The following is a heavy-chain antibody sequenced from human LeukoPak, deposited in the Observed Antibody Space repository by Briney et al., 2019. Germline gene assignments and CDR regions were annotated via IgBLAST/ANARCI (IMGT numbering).Heavy chain of an antibody. Sequence: GGSLRLSCPATGFRFSDYYMSWIRQAPGKGLEWVAYISSAGNSIFYADSVKGRFTISRDHAKNSLSLQLNSLGAEDTAVYYCAKGGIRYGYWFDHWGQGTLVTVSS. V-gene: IGHV3-11*01. CDR3: AKGGIRYGYWFDH. CDR2: ISSAGNSI. CDR1: GFRFSDYY. J-gene: IGHJ5*02. D-gene: IGHD3-10*01.